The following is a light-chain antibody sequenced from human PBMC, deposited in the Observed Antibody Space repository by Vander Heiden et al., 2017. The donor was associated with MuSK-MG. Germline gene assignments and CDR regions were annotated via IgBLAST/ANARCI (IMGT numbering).Light chain of an antibody. CDR1: QRISSY. Sequence: DIQMTQSPSSLSASVGDSVTITCRASQRISSYLNWYQQKPGKAPKLLMYAASSFASGVPSRFSGSGSGTDFSLTISSLQPEDFATYYCHQTYNFPQTFGQGTTVDI. V-gene: IGKV1-39*01. CDR3: HQTYNFPQT. J-gene: IGKJ1*01. CDR2: AAS.